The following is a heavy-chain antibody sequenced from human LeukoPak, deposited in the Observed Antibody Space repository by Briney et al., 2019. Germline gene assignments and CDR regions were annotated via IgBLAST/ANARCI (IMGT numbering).Heavy chain of an antibody. CDR2: INHSGSA. J-gene: IGHJ5*02. CDR3: ARVIVVVPAARARTLDP. D-gene: IGHD2-2*01. Sequence: SETLSLTCAVYGGSFSGYYWSWIRQPPGKGLAWIGEINHSGSANYNPSLKSRVTISVDTSKNQFSLKLSSVTAADTAVYYCARVIVVVPAARARTLDPWGQGTLVTVSS. V-gene: IGHV4-34*01. CDR1: GGSFSGYY.